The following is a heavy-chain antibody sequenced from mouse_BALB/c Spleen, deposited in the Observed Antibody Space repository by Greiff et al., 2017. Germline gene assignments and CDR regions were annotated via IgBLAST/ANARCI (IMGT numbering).Heavy chain of an antibody. D-gene: IGHD2-4*01. J-gene: IGHJ4*01. CDR3: ARSGLRRSYAMDY. V-gene: IGHV5-17*02. Sequence: EVQGVESGGGLVKPGGSLKLSCAASGFTFSSFGMHWVRQAPEKGLEWVAYISSGSSTIYYADTVKGRFTISRDNPKNTLFLQMTSLRSEDTAMYYCARSGLRRSYAMDYWGQGTSVTVSS. CDR1: GFTFSSFG. CDR2: ISSGSSTI.